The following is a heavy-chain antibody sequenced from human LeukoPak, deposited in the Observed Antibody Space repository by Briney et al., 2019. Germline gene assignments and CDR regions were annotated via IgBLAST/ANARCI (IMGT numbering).Heavy chain of an antibody. Sequence: SETLSLTCTVSGGSISSYYWSWIRQPPGKGLEWIGYIYYSGSTNYNPSLKSRVTISVDTSKNQFSLKLSSVTAADTAVYYCARATALNYDGSGYRRDFQYWGQGTLVTVSS. V-gene: IGHV4-59*08. CDR3: ARATALNYDGSGYRRDFQY. J-gene: IGHJ4*02. CDR2: IYYSGST. CDR1: GGSISSYY. D-gene: IGHD3-22*01.